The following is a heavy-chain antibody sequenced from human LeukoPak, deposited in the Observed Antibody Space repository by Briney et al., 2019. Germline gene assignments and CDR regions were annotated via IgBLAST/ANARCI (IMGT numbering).Heavy chain of an antibody. V-gene: IGHV4-39*01. J-gene: IGHJ4*02. D-gene: IGHD6-19*01. CDR1: GGXISSSSYY. Sequence: SETLSLTCTVSGGXISSSSYYWGWIRQPPGKGLEWIGSIYYSGSTYYNPTLKSRVTISVDTSKNQFPLKLSSVTAADTAVYYCARRDSSGWYDYWGQGTLVTVSS. CDR2: IYYSGST. CDR3: ARRDSSGWYDY.